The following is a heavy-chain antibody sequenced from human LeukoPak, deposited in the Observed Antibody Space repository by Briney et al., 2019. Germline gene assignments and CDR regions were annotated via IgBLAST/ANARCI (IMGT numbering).Heavy chain of an antibody. V-gene: IGHV1-69*04. CDR3: ARDPGIAVINLYYFDY. CDR1: GGTFSSYT. CDR2: IIPILGIA. J-gene: IGHJ4*02. D-gene: IGHD3-22*01. Sequence: ASVKVSCKASGGTFSSYTISWVRQAPGQGLEWMGRIIPILGIANYAQKFQGRVTITADKSTSTAYMELSSLRSEDTAVYYCARDPGIAVINLYYFDYWGQGNLVTVSS.